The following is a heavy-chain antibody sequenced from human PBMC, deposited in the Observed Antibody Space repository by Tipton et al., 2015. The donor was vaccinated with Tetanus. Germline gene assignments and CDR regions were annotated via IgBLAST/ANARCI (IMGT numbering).Heavy chain of an antibody. J-gene: IGHJ4*02. V-gene: IGHV4-30-4*01. CDR2: VYITATT. Sequence: TLSLTCTVSGGSISSGDYYWSWIRRPPGKGPGWIGYVYITATTYYNPSLKSRVTISVDTSKNQFFLKRTSVTAADTAVYYCARGEAYGGCPAMYFFDNGGQGTLLAFSS. CDR1: GGSISSGDYY. CDR3: ARGEAYGGCPAMYFFDN. D-gene: IGHD4-23*01.